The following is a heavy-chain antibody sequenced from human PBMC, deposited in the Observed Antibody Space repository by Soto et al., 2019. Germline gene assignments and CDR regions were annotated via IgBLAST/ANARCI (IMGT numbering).Heavy chain of an antibody. CDR3: ARGGVGYYDSSGYRNWFDP. CDR1: GFTFSSYD. J-gene: IGHJ5*02. CDR2: IGTAGDT. D-gene: IGHD3-22*01. V-gene: IGHV3-13*01. Sequence: GGSLRLSCAASGFTFSSYDMHRVRQATGKGLEWVSAIGTAGDTCYPGSVKGRFTISRENAKNSLYLQMNSLRAGDTAVYYCARGGVGYYDSSGYRNWFDPWGQGTLVTVSS.